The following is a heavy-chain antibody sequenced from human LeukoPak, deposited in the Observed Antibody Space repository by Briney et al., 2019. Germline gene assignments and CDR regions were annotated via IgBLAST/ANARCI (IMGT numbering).Heavy chain of an antibody. Sequence: GGSLRLSCAASGFTFSDYDMHWVRQATGKGLEWVSAIGTAGDTYYTGSVKGRFTISRENAKNSLYLQMNSLSAGDTAVYYCARVAKERVGGVYYFDYWGQGTLVTVAS. CDR2: IGTAGDT. CDR3: ARVAKERVGGVYYFDY. D-gene: IGHD1-1*01. V-gene: IGHV3-13*01. J-gene: IGHJ4*02. CDR1: GFTFSDYD.